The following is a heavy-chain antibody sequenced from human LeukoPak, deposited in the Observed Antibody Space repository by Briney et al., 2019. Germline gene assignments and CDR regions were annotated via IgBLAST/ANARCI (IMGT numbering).Heavy chain of an antibody. V-gene: IGHV4-59*08. CDR3: ARQITIFGVAFDAFDI. J-gene: IGHJ3*02. D-gene: IGHD3-3*01. CDR1: GGSISSYY. Sequence: PSETLSLTCTVSGGSISSYYWSWIRQPPGKGLQWIGYIHYSGSTNYNPSLKSRVTISVNMSKNQFSLRLSSVTAADTAVYYCARQITIFGVAFDAFDIWGQGTMVTVSS. CDR2: IHYSGST.